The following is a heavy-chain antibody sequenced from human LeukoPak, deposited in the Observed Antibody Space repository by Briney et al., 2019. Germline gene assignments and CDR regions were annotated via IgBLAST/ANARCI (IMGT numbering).Heavy chain of an antibody. CDR1: RFTFSSYA. CDR3: ARGYDISDY. Sequence: GGSLRLSCAASRFTFSSYAMSWVRQAPGKGLGWLSYISSSGSTIYYADSVKGRFTISRDNAKNSLYLQMNSLRVEDTAVYYCARGYDISDYWGQGTVVTVSS. J-gene: IGHJ4*02. V-gene: IGHV3-48*04. CDR2: ISSSGSTI. D-gene: IGHD3-9*01.